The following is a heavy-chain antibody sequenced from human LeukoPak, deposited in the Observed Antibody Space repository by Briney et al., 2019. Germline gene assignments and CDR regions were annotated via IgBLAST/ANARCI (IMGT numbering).Heavy chain of an antibody. CDR2: IRSDGYHT. D-gene: IGHD1-26*01. CDR1: GFDFDAHD. V-gene: IGHV3-30*02. J-gene: IGHJ4*02. CDR3: AKPSGSGVDY. Sequence: GGSLRLSCAASGFDFDAHDMHWVRQAPGKGLEWVAFIRSDGYHTYYTDSVKGRFTITRDNSKNTLYLQMNSLRLEDMGIYYCAKPSGSGVDYWGRGTRVTVSS.